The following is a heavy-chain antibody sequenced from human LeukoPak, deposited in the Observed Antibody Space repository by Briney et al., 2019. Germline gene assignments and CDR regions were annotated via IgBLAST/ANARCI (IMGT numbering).Heavy chain of an antibody. D-gene: IGHD3-22*01. CDR1: GGSISSGDYY. Sequence: SETLSLTCTVSGGSISSGDYYWSWIRQPPGKGLEWIGYIYYSGSTYYNPSLKSRVTISVDTSKNQFSLKLSSVTAADTAVYYCARVTDCSGYSDSFDIWGQGTMVTVSS. V-gene: IGHV4-30-4*08. CDR2: IYYSGST. J-gene: IGHJ3*02. CDR3: ARVTDCSGYSDSFDI.